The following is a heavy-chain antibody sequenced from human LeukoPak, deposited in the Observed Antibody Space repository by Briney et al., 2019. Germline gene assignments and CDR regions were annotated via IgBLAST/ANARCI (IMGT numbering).Heavy chain of an antibody. CDR1: GFTFSSYA. D-gene: IGHD3-3*01. J-gene: IGHJ4*02. Sequence: GGSLRLPCAAPGFTFSSYAMSWVRQAPGKGLEWVSAISGSGGSTYYADSVKGRFTISRDNSKNTLYLQMNSLRAEDTAVYYCAKDGRFLEWLYLDYWGQGTLVTVSS. V-gene: IGHV3-23*01. CDR2: ISGSGGST. CDR3: AKDGRFLEWLYLDY.